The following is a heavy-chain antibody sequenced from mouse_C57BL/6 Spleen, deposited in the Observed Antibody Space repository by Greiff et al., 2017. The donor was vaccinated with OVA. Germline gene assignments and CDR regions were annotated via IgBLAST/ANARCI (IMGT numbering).Heavy chain of an antibody. J-gene: IGHJ2*01. CDR2: IDPANGNT. CDR1: GFNIKNTY. Sequence: EVQLQQSVAELVRPGASVKLSCTASGFNIKNTYMHWVKQRPEQGLEWIGRIDPANGNTKYAPKFQGKATMTADTSSNTAYLQLSSLTSADTAIQCCARSLLLPNLCDYWGKGTTLTVPS. D-gene: IGHD6-1*01. CDR3: ARSLLLPNLCDY. V-gene: IGHV14-3*01.